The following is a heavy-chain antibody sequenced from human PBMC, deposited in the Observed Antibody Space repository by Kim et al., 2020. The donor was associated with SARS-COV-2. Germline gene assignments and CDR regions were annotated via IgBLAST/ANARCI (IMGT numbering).Heavy chain of an antibody. V-gene: IGHV4-34*01. Sequence: SETLSLTCAVYGGSFSGYYWSWIRQPPGKGLEWIGEINHSGSTNYNPSLKSRVTISVDTSKNQFSLKLSSVTAADTAVYYCARDAVVVAATPQVYYYGMDVWGQGTTVTVSS. CDR2: INHSGST. D-gene: IGHD2-15*01. CDR3: ARDAVVVAATPQVYYYGMDV. J-gene: IGHJ6*02. CDR1: GGSFSGYY.